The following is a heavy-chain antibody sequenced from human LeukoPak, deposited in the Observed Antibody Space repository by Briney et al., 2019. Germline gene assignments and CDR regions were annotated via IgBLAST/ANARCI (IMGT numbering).Heavy chain of an antibody. CDR2: IIPSLDVA. Sequence: SVKVSCKASGDTFIPYTFSWVRQAPGQGLEWIGRIIPSLDVANYAHKFQGQVTLSVDRDTAATYMEVTSLRSEDTAIYYCARDHCSPGTCLGGHWGQGTLVTVSS. V-gene: IGHV1-69*04. CDR1: GDTFIPYT. J-gene: IGHJ4*02. CDR3: ARDHCSPGTCLGGH. D-gene: IGHD2-15*01.